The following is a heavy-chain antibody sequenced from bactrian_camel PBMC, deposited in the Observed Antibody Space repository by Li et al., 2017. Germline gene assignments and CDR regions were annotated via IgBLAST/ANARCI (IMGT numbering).Heavy chain of an antibody. CDR1: EYTRTRLL. D-gene: IGHD1*01. CDR3: AAATDCRWTGYPTWTPKANY. CDR2: IQIGGDST. Sequence: DVQLVESGGGSVQAGGSLRVSCEVSEYTRTRLLMGWFRQAPGKEREGVAAIQIGGDSTYLGASMKGRFTISQDSDKNTVYLHMNNLQPEDTAMYYCAAATDCRWTGYPTWTPKANYWGQGTQVTVS. V-gene: IGHV3S40*01. J-gene: IGHJ4*01.